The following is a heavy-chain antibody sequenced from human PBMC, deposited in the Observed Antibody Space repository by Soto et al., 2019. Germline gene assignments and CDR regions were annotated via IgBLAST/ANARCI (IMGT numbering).Heavy chain of an antibody. CDR3: AREVFVLRFLEWYFDY. Sequence: SETLSLTCTVSGGSISIGGYYWSCIRQHPGRGLEWIGYIYYSGSTYYNPSLKSRVTISVDTSKNQFSLKLSSVTAADTAVYYCAREVFVLRFLEWYFDYWGQGTLVTVSS. CDR1: GGSISIGGYY. D-gene: IGHD3-3*01. CDR2: IYYSGST. V-gene: IGHV4-31*03. J-gene: IGHJ4*02.